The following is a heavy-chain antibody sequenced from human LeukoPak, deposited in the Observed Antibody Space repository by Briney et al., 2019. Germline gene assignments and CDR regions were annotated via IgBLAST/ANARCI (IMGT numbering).Heavy chain of an antibody. CDR1: GFTFSNYA. J-gene: IGHJ4*02. Sequence: PGGSLRLSCVASGFTFSNYAMSWVRQAPGKGLEWVSSFSGSGDSTNYADSVKGRFTISRDNSKNTLYLQMNSLRAEDTAVYYCAKVRTKYSGYVHFDYWGQGTLVTVSS. CDR3: AKVRTKYSGYVHFDY. CDR2: FSGSGDST. V-gene: IGHV3-23*01. D-gene: IGHD5-12*01.